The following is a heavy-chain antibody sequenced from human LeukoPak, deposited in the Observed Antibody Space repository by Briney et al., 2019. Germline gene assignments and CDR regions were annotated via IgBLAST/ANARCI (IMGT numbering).Heavy chain of an antibody. V-gene: IGHV3-48*04. J-gene: IGHJ4*02. CDR2: ISSSSRTI. D-gene: IGHD3-22*01. CDR3: ARSNYYDSSGYPSFDN. CDR1: GFTFSSYS. Sequence: GGSLRLSCAASGFTFSSYSMNWVRQAPGKGLEWISYISSSSRTIYYADSVKGRFTISRDNAKNSLFLQMNSLRAEDTAVYYCARSNYYDSSGYPSFDNWGQGTLVAVSS.